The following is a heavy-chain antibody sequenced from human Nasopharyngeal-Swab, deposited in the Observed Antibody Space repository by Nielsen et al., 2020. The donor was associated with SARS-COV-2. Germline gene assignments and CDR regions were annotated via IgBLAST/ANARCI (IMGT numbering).Heavy chain of an antibody. V-gene: IGHV4-39*01. CDR2: IYYSGST. CDR3: ASHDYGDYGVVDY. D-gene: IGHD4-17*01. J-gene: IGHJ4*02. Sequence: WIRQPPGKGLEWIGSIYYSGSTYYNPSLKSRATISVDTSKNQFSLKLSSVTAADRAVYYCASHDYGDYGVVDYWGQGTLVTVSS.